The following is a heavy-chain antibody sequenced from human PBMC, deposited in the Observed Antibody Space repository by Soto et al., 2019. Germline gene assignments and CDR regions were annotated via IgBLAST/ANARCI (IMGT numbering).Heavy chain of an antibody. CDR3: VRHGGRLFDY. CDR1: AGFISSSDY. J-gene: IGHJ4*02. Sequence: PSETPSLTCAVSAGFISSSDYWSWVRQPPGKGLEWIGQVYHNGGPSYNPSLRSRVTMSIDKSKNQFSLNLSAVTAADTAVYFCVRHGGRLFDYWGPGHLVTVSS. CDR2: VYHNGGP. D-gene: IGHD2-15*01. V-gene: IGHV4-4*02.